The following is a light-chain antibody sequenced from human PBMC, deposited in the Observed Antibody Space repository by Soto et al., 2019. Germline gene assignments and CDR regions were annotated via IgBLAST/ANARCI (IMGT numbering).Light chain of an antibody. J-gene: IGKJ1*01. CDR2: GAS. Sequence: EIVLTQSPGPLSLSPGERATLSCRTSQSISSSYLAWYQQKAGQAPRLLIYGASSRATGIPDRFSGSGSGTDFTLTISRLEPEDFAVYYCQQYVGSPRTFGQGTRVEIK. CDR1: QSISSSY. CDR3: QQYVGSPRT. V-gene: IGKV3-20*01.